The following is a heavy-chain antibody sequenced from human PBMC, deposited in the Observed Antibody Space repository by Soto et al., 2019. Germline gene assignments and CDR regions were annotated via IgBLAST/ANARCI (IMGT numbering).Heavy chain of an antibody. CDR1: GFPFCRYS. D-gene: IGHD2-2*01. CDR3: AKTRAFVVVPAANNWFAP. V-gene: IGHV3-23*01. CDR2: ISGSGGST. J-gene: IGHJ5*02. Sequence: GGALRLSRAAPGFPFCRYSLNRGPPGPREGVEWVSAISGSGGSTYYADSVKGRFTISRDNSKNTLYLQMNSLRAEDTAVYYCAKTRAFVVVPAANNWFAPWGQGTLVTVSS.